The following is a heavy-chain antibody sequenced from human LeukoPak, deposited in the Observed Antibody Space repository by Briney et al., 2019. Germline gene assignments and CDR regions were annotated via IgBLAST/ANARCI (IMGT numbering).Heavy chain of an antibody. Sequence: SETLSLTCAVYGGSFSAYYWSWIRQPPGKGLEWIGEINHSGSTNYNPSLKSRVTISVDTSKNQFSLKLSSVTAADTAVYYCARQEQWLVPGWFDPWGQGTLVTVSS. CDR3: ARQEQWLVPGWFDP. J-gene: IGHJ5*02. D-gene: IGHD6-19*01. CDR2: INHSGST. CDR1: GGSFSAYY. V-gene: IGHV4-34*01.